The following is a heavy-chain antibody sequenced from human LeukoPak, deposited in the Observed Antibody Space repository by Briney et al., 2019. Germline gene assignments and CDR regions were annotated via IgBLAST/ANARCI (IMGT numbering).Heavy chain of an antibody. CDR1: GGSIRSSSYY. V-gene: IGHV4-61*05. CDR2: IYYSGST. CDR3: ASQLHDSSSWYLVADY. Sequence: SETLSLTCTVSGGSIRSSSYYWGWIRQPPGKGLEWIGYIYYSGSTNYNPSLKSRVTISVDTSKNQFSLKLSSVTAADTAVYYCASQLHDSSSWYLVADYWGQGTLVTVSS. D-gene: IGHD6-13*01. J-gene: IGHJ4*02.